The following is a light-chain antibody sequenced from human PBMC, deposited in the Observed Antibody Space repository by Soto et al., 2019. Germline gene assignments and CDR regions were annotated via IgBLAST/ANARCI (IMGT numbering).Light chain of an antibody. Sequence: QSVLTQPPSASGTPGQRVTISCSGSSSNIGSNYVYWYQQLPGTAPKVLIYSNTQRPSGVPDRFSGSKSGTSASLAISGLRSEDEADYYCAAWDESLSGVVFGGGTKLPS. CDR2: SNT. V-gene: IGLV1-47*02. CDR1: SSNIGSNY. J-gene: IGLJ2*01. CDR3: AAWDESLSGVV.